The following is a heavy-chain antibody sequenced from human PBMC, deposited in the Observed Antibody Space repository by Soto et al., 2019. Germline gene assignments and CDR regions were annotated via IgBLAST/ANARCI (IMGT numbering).Heavy chain of an antibody. CDR2: IYYSGST. CDR3: ARDRSNWYSSGWYDGGYYYMDV. J-gene: IGHJ6*03. CDR1: GCSVSSGVHY. V-gene: IGHV4-61*08. Sequence: SETLSLTCSVSGCSVSSGVHYWSWIRQPPGKGLEWIGYIYYSGSTNYNPSLKSRVTISVDTSKNQFSLKLSSVTAADTAVYYCARDRSNWYSSGWYDGGYYYMDVWGKGTTVTVSS. D-gene: IGHD6-19*01.